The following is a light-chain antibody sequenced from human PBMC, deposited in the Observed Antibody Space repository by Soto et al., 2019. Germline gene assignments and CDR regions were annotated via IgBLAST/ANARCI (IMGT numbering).Light chain of an antibody. J-gene: IGKJ1*01. CDR1: RSISSW. CDR3: QQYNNYWT. Sequence: DIQMTQSPSTLSASVGDRVTITCRASRSISSWLAWYQQKPGKAPKLLIYDASSLESGVPSRFSGSGSATEFTLTISSLQPDDFATYYCQQYNNYWTFGQVTRVEIK. V-gene: IGKV1-5*01. CDR2: DAS.